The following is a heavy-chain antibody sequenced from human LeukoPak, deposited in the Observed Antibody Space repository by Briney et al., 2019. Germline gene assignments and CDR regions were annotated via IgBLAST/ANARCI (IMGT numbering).Heavy chain of an antibody. D-gene: IGHD6-19*01. CDR3: AREMTVALYYFDY. Sequence: PSETLSLTCTVSGGSISSSSYYWGWIRQPPGKGLEWIGSIYYSGSTYYNPSLKSRVTISVDTSKNQFSLKLSSVTAADTAVYYCAREMTVALYYFDYWGQGTLVTVSS. CDR1: GGSISSSSYY. CDR2: IYYSGST. V-gene: IGHV4-39*02. J-gene: IGHJ4*02.